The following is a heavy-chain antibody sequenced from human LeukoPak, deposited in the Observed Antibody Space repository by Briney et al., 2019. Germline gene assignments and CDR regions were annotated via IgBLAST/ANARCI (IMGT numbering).Heavy chain of an antibody. V-gene: IGHV3-7*01. CDR2: IKQDGSEK. CDR1: GFTFSSYW. J-gene: IGHJ5*02. CDR3: ARGNVWSGYSYGFRENWFDP. Sequence: GSLRLSCTASGFTFSSYWMSWVRQAPGNGLEWVANIKQDGSEKYYVDSVKGRFTISRDNAKNSLYLQMNSLRAEDTAVYYCARGNVWSGYSYGFRENWFDPWGQGTLVTVSS. D-gene: IGHD3-3*01.